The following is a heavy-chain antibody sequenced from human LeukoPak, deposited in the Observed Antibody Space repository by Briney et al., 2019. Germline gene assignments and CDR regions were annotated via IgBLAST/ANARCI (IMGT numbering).Heavy chain of an antibody. CDR1: GGSISSCYYY. J-gene: IGHJ5*02. V-gene: IGHV4-30-4*01. Sequence: PSQTLSLTCTVSGGSISSCYYYWSWLRPPPGKGLEWIGYIYYSGSTYYNPSLKSRVTISVDTSKNHFSLKLSSVTAADTAVYYCARGMIMITFGGVVWFDPWGQGTLVTVSS. CDR3: ARGMIMITFGGVVWFDP. D-gene: IGHD3-16*01. CDR2: IYYSGST.